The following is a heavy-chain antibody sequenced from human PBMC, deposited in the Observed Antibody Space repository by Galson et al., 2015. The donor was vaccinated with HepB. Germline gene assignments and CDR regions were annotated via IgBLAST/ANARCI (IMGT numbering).Heavy chain of an antibody. Sequence: SVKVSCKASGGTFSSYAISWVRQAPGQGLEWMGGIIPIFGTANYAQKFQGRVTITADESTSTAYMELSSLRSEDTAVYYCARGQGVRIVGATTHYYGMDVWGQGTTVTVSS. CDR3: ARGQGVRIVGATTHYYGMDV. V-gene: IGHV1-69*13. CDR2: IIPIFGTA. CDR1: GGTFSSYA. J-gene: IGHJ6*02. D-gene: IGHD1-26*01.